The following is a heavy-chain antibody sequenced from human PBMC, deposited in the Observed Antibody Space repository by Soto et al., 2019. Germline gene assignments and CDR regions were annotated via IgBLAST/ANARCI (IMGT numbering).Heavy chain of an antibody. CDR2: IYHSGST. V-gene: IGHV4-4*02. D-gene: IGHD6-19*01. CDR1: GGSISSSNW. CDR3: ARDRAGSSGWYYFDY. J-gene: IGHJ4*02. Sequence: SETLSLTCAVSGGSISSSNWWSWVRQPPGKGLEWIGEIYHSGSTNCNPSLKSRVTISVDKSKNQFSLKLSSVTAADTAVYYCARDRAGSSGWYYFDYWGQGTLVTVSS.